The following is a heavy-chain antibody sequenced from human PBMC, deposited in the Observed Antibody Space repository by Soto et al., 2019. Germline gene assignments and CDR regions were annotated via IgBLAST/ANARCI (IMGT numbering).Heavy chain of an antibody. CDR3: ARGRVITMVRGVLVY. Sequence: SETLSLTCTVSGGSISSYYWSWIRQPPGKGLEWIGYIYYSGSTNYNPSIKSRVTKSVDTSKNQFSLKLISVIAADTAVYYCARGRVITMVRGVLVYWGQGTLVTVSS. D-gene: IGHD3-10*01. V-gene: IGHV4-59*01. CDR2: IYYSGST. CDR1: GGSISSYY. J-gene: IGHJ4*02.